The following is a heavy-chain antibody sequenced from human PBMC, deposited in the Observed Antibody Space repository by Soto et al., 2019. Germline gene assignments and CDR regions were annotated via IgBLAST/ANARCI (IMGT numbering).Heavy chain of an antibody. V-gene: IGHV1-46*01. Sequence: ASVKVSCKASGYTFTSYYMHWVRQAPGQGLEWMGIINPSGGSTSYAQKFQGRVTMTRDTSTSTVYMELSSLRSEDTAVYYCACSGDYNYYYYGMDVWGQGTTVTVSS. CDR1: GYTFTSYY. J-gene: IGHJ6*02. D-gene: IGHD4-17*01. CDR2: INPSGGST. CDR3: ACSGDYNYYYYGMDV.